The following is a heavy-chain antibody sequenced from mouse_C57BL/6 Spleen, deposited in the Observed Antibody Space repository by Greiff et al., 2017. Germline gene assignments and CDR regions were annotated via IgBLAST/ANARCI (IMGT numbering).Heavy chain of an antibody. V-gene: IGHV1-52*01. CDR2: IDPSDSET. J-gene: IGHJ4*01. Sequence: VQLQQPGAELVRPGSSVKLSCKASGYTFTSSWMHWVKQRPIQGLEWIGNIDPSDSETHYNQKFKDKATLTVDKSSSTAYMQLSSLTSGDSAVYYWVRLTGTASYYYAMDYWGQGTSVTVSS. D-gene: IGHD4-1*01. CDR1: GYTFTSSW. CDR3: VRLTGTASYYYAMDY.